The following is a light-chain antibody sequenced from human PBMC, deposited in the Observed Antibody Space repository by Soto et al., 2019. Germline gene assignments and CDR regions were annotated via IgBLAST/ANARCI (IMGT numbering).Light chain of an antibody. CDR2: GAS. V-gene: IGKV3-20*01. CDR3: QQYSRSPPT. J-gene: IGKJ1*01. Sequence: DIVLTQSPGTLSLSPGERATLPCRASQTVSSGYLAWYQQKHGQAPRLLIYGASSRATGIPDRFSGSGSGTDFTLTISRLEPEDFAVYYCQQYSRSPPTFGHGTKVDIK. CDR1: QTVSSGY.